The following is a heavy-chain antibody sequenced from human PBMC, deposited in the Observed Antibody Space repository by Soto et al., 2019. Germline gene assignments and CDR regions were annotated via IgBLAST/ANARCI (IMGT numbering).Heavy chain of an antibody. Sequence: QVQLVQSGAEVKKPGSSVKVSCKASGGTFSSYAISWVRQAPGQVLEWMGGLIPIFGTANYAQKFQGRVTITADESTSTAYMELSSLRSEDTAVYYCARGAIAARLYYYYYGMDVWGQGTTVTVSS. CDR2: LIPIFGTA. J-gene: IGHJ6*02. D-gene: IGHD6-6*01. V-gene: IGHV1-69*12. CDR3: ARGAIAARLYYYYYGMDV. CDR1: GGTFSSYA.